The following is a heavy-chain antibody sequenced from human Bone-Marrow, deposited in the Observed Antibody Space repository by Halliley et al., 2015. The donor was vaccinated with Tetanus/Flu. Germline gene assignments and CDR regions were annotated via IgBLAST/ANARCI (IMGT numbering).Heavy chain of an antibody. CDR3: ATGAGSGSTFAY. D-gene: IGHD6-19*01. CDR1: EFVFSSYW. J-gene: IGHJ4*02. CDR2: IKQDGSEK. Sequence: SLRLSCEASEFVFSSYWMSWVRQAPGKGLEWVANIKQDGSEKHYADSVKGRFTISRDTPKTSLYLQMNFLRGDDSAVYYCATGAGSGSTFAYWGQGTLVTVSS. V-gene: IGHV3-7*01.